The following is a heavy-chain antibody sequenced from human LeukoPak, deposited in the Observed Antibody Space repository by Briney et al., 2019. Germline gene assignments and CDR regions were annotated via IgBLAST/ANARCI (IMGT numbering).Heavy chain of an antibody. D-gene: IGHD2-2*02. CDR2: MNPNSGNT. Sequence: ASVKVSCXASGYTFTSYDINWVRQATGQGLEWMGWMNPNSGNTGYAQKFQGRVTMTRNTSISTAYMELSSLRSADTAVSYCARGPDRAAAIGYWGQGTLVTVSS. CDR1: GYTFTSYD. V-gene: IGHV1-8*01. J-gene: IGHJ4*02. CDR3: ARGPDRAAAIGY.